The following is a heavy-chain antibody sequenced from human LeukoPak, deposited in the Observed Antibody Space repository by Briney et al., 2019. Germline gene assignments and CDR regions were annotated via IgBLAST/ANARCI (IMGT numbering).Heavy chain of an antibody. D-gene: IGHD4-23*01. Sequence: ASVKVSCKASGGTFSIYAISWVRQAPGQGLEWMGRIIPIFGIANYAQKFQGRVTITADKSTSTAYMELSSLRSEDTAVYYCARYGGNSAYYYYGMDVWGQGTTVTVSS. V-gene: IGHV1-69*17. CDR2: IIPIFGIA. J-gene: IGHJ6*02. CDR3: ARYGGNSAYYYYGMDV. CDR1: GGTFSIYA.